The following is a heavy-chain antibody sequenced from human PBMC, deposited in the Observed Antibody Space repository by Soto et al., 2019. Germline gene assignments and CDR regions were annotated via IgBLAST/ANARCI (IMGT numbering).Heavy chain of an antibody. CDR1: RFTFSSYA. CDR3: ASVGMDIVLVRADIGGPPLFWFDP. CDR2: IPYDGSNK. Sequence: QVQLVESGGGVVQPGRSLRLSCAASRFTFSSYAMHWVRQAPGKGLEWVAVIPYDGSNKYYSDSVKGRFTISRDNSKSTLYLQMNRFRGEDTAVYYCASVGMDIVLVRADIGGPPLFWFDPWGQGTLVTVS. D-gene: IGHD2-2*02. V-gene: IGHV3-30-3*01. J-gene: IGHJ5*02.